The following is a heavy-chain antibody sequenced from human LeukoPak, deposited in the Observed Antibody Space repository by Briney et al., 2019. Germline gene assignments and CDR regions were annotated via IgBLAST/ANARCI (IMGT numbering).Heavy chain of an antibody. CDR3: ATYGYTSGWFSNY. Sequence: ASVKVSCKASGYTFTNYDINWVRQATGQGLEWMGWTNPSSGNTGYAQKFQGRVTMTRDTSISTAYMELSSLRSEDTAVYYCATYGYTSGWFSNYWGQGTLVTVSS. J-gene: IGHJ4*02. CDR1: GYTFTNYD. D-gene: IGHD6-19*01. CDR2: TNPSSGNT. V-gene: IGHV1-8*01.